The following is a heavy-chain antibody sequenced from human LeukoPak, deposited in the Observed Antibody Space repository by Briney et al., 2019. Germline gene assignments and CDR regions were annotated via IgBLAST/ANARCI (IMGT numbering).Heavy chain of an antibody. CDR3: ATASVPGAIEGPFDALDT. J-gene: IGHJ3*02. Sequence: ASVKVSCKASGGSFRNYDTSWVRQAPGQGLEWMGRIIPLYATTKYAQRFQGRVTIIADASATTAYMELSSLRSEDTAVYYCATASVPGAIEGPFDALDTWGQGTMVTVSS. D-gene: IGHD2-2*02. V-gene: IGHV1-69*13. CDR2: IIPLYATT. CDR1: GGSFRNYD.